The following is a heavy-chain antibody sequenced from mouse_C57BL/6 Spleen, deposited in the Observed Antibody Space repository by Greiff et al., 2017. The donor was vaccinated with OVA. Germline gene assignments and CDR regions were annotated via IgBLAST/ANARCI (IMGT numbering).Heavy chain of an antibody. Sequence: VQLQQPGAELVKPGASVKLSCKASGYTFTSYWMHWVKQRPGQGLEWIGMIHPNSGSTNYNEKFKSKATLTVDKSSSTAYMQLSSLTAEDSAVYYCARGTGQATGFAYWGQGTLVTVSS. J-gene: IGHJ3*01. CDR2: IHPNSGST. CDR3: ARGTGQATGFAY. V-gene: IGHV1-64*01. CDR1: GYTFTSYW. D-gene: IGHD3-2*02.